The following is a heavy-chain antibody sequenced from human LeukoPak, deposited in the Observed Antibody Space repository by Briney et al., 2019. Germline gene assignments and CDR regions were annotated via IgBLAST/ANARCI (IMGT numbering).Heavy chain of an antibody. CDR2: INAGNGNT. V-gene: IGHV1-3*01. CDR1: GYTFTSYA. CDR3: ARESYGMFDY. J-gene: IGHJ4*02. Sequence: HGASVKVSCKASGYTFTSYAMHWVRQAPGQRLEWMGWINAGNGNTKYSQKFQGRVTITRDTSASTAYMVLSSLRSEDTAVYYCARESYGMFDYWGQGTLVTVSS. D-gene: IGHD5-18*01.